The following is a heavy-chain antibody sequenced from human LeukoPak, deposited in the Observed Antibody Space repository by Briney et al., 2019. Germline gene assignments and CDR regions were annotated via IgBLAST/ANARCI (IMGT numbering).Heavy chain of an antibody. V-gene: IGHV4-61*01. J-gene: IGHJ4*02. CDR1: GGSVSSGSYY. CDR3: ARGGHDFWSGYYHF. Sequence: PSETLSLTCTVSGGSVSSGSYYWSWIRQPPGTGLEWIGYIYYSGSTNYNPSLKSRVTISVDTSKNQFSLKLSSVTAADTAVYYCARGGHDFWSGYYHFWGQGTLVTVSS. CDR2: IYYSGST. D-gene: IGHD3-3*01.